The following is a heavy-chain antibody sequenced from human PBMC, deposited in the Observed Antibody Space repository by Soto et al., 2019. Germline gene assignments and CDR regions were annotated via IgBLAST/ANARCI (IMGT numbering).Heavy chain of an antibody. D-gene: IGHD5-12*01. J-gene: IGHJ6*02. CDR1: GGTFSSYA. CDR2: IIPIFGTA. Sequence: QVQLVQSGAEVKKPGPSVKVSCKASGGTFSSYAISWVRQAPGQGLEWMGGIIPIFGTANYAQKFQGRVTITADESTSTAYMELSSLRSEDTAVYYCARALSXXRGYSGYDPRYGMDVWGQGTTVTVSS. V-gene: IGHV1-69*01. CDR3: ARALSXXRGYSGYDPRYGMDV.